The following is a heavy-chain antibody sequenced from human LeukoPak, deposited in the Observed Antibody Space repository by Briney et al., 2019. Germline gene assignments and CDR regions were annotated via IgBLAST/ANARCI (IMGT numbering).Heavy chain of an antibody. Sequence: PGGSLRLSCAASGFIFKSYWMSWVRQAPGKGLEWVANIKQDGSEENYVDSVRGRFTISRDNAKKSLYLQMNSLRAEDTAVYYCARDSGYSYGAFDPWGQGTLVTVSS. CDR2: IKQDGSEE. CDR1: GFIFKSYW. CDR3: ARDSGYSYGAFDP. J-gene: IGHJ5*02. D-gene: IGHD5-18*01. V-gene: IGHV3-7*01.